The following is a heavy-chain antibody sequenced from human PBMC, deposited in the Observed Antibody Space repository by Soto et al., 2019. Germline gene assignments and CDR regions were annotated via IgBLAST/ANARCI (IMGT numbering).Heavy chain of an antibody. D-gene: IGHD3-10*01. CDR1: GFTFSRYG. J-gene: IGHJ3*02. CDR3: AKDLDFGAFDI. CDR2: ISYDGSNK. V-gene: IGHV3-30*18. Sequence: VGSLRLSCAASGFTFSRYGMHWVRQAPGRGLEWVAVISYDGSNKYYADSVKGRFTISRDNSKNTLYLQMNSLRAEDTAVYYCAKDLDFGAFDIWGQGTMVTVSS.